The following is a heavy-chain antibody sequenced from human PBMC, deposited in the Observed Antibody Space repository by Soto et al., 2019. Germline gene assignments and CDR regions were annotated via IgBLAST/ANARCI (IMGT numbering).Heavy chain of an antibody. J-gene: IGHJ6*03. CDR2: IYYSGST. Sequence: LSLTCTVSGGSISSGGYYWSWIRQHPGKGLEWIGYIYYSGSTYYNPSLKSRVTISVDTSKNQFSLKLSSVTAADTAVYYCARETYYDILTGSQNYYYYMDVWGKGTTVTVSS. D-gene: IGHD3-9*01. CDR3: ARETYYDILTGSQNYYYYMDV. V-gene: IGHV4-31*03. CDR1: GGSISSGGYY.